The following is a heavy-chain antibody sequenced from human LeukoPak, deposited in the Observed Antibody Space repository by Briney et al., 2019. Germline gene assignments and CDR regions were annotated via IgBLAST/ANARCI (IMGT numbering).Heavy chain of an antibody. Sequence: ASVKVSCKASGYTFTSYGISWVRQAPGQGLEWMGWISAYNGNTNYAQKLQGRVTMTTDTSTSTAYMELRSLRSDDTAVYYCARDLRSQLLYGHWYWFDPWGQGTLVTVSS. J-gene: IGHJ5*02. CDR1: GYTFTSYG. CDR2: ISAYNGNT. CDR3: ARDLRSQLLYGHWYWFDP. V-gene: IGHV1-18*01. D-gene: IGHD2-2*02.